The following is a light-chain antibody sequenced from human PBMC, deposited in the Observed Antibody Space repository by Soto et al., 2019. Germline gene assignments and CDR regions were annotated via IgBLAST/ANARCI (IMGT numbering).Light chain of an antibody. CDR1: ESVSRN. CDR3: QQYNSWPPIS. V-gene: IGKV3-15*01. CDR2: DAS. Sequence: EVVMTQSPATLSVSPGERATLSCRASESVSRNLAWYQQKPGQAPRLLIYDASTRATGIPDRFSGGGSGTEFTLTISSLQSEDCVVYYCQQYNSWPPISFGQGTRL. J-gene: IGKJ5*01.